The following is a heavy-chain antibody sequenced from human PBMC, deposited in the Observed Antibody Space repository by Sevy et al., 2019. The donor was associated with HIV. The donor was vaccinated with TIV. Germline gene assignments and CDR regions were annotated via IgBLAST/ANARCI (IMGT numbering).Heavy chain of an antibody. J-gene: IGHJ4*02. V-gene: IGHV4-34*01. CDR1: GGSFSGYY. CDR2: IIPSGST. Sequence: SETLSLTCAVYGGSFSGYYWSWIRQPPGKGLEWIGEIIPSGSTNYNPSLKSRVTISIDTSKNQFSLKVNSVTAADTAIYYCARGPDYGDYWGQGTLVTVSS. CDR3: ARGPDYGDY.